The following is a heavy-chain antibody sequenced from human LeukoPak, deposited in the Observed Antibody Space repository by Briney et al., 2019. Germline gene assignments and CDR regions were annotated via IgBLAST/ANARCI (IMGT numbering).Heavy chain of an antibody. CDR2: INPDASQK. Sequence: GGSLRLSCEASGFTFTSHWMHWVRRAPGKGLEWVALINPDASQKYYVESVRGQFTISRDNAQNSLFLQMNYLRAEDSGVYYCVRDPVSGSTGDYWGQGTLVTVSS. V-gene: IGHV3-7*01. CDR1: GFTFTSHW. J-gene: IGHJ4*02. D-gene: IGHD6-19*01. CDR3: VRDPVSGSTGDY.